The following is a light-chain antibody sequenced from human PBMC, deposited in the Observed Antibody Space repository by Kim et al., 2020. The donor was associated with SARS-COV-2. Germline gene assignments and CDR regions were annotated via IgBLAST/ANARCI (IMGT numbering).Light chain of an antibody. Sequence: APGQTARITCGVNNIGSKNVHRYQQKPGQAPVLATYRVSNRPSGIPGRFSGSNSGNTATLTISRAQAGDESDYFCQVWDSITAWVFGGGNQLTVL. CDR1: NIGSKN. CDR3: QVWDSITAWV. V-gene: IGLV3-9*01. J-gene: IGLJ3*02. CDR2: RVS.